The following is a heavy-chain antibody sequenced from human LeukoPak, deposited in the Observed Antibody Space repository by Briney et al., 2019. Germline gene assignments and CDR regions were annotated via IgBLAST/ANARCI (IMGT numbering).Heavy chain of an antibody. CDR1: GGSISSSSYY. J-gene: IGHJ4*02. CDR2: IYYSGST. CDR3: ARQRGRWLQSPFDY. D-gene: IGHD5-24*01. Sequence: PSETLSLTCTVSGGSISSSSYYWGWIRQPPGEGLEWIGSIYYSGSTYYNPSLKSRVTISVDTSKNQFSLKLSSVTAADTAVYYCARQRGRWLQSPFDYWGQGTLVTVSS. V-gene: IGHV4-39*07.